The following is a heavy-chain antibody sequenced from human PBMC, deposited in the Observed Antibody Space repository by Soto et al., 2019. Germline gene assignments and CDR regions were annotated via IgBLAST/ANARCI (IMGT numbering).Heavy chain of an antibody. V-gene: IGHV3-33*01. CDR1: GSIFGGYG. J-gene: IGHJ5*02. CDR2: IRSDGSNE. Sequence: GGSLRLSCAASGSIFGGYGMHWVRQAPGKGLEWVAGIRSDGSNENYADSAKGRFTISRDNAKNTLYLQMNSLRAEDTAVYYCARDPYPWTSGWNWFDPWGQGTLVTVSS. D-gene: IGHD6-19*01. CDR3: ARDPYPWTSGWNWFDP.